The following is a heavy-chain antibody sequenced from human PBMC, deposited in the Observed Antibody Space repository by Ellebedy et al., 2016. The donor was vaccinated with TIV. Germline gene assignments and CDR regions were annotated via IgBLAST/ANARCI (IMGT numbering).Heavy chain of an antibody. CDR2: INPNSGGT. CDR1: GYTFTGYY. CDR3: ATGYSSSWYFPSTY. J-gene: IGHJ4*02. Sequence: ASVKVSCKASGYTFTGYYMHWVRQAPGQGLEWMGWINPNSGGTNYAQKFPGRVTMTRATSISTAYMELSRLRSDDTAVYYCATGYSSSWYFPSTYWGQGTLVTVSS. D-gene: IGHD6-13*01. V-gene: IGHV1-2*02.